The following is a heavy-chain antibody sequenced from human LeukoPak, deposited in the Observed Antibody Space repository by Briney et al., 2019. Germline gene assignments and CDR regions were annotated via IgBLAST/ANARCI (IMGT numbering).Heavy chain of an antibody. V-gene: IGHV4-61*02. Sequence: SETLSLTCTVSGGSISSGSYYWSWIRQPAGKGLEWIERIYTSGSTNYNPSLKSRVTISVDTSKNQFSLKLSSVTAADTAVYYCARDNYDFWSGYYDYYYMDVWGKGTTVTVSS. CDR3: ARDNYDFWSGYYDYYYMDV. J-gene: IGHJ6*03. CDR1: GGSISSGSYY. CDR2: IYTSGST. D-gene: IGHD3-3*01.